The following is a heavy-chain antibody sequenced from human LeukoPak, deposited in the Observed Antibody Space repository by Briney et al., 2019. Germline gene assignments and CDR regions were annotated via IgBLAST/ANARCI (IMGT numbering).Heavy chain of an antibody. CDR3: ARAGFPDSSGYYVDY. Sequence: SQTLSLTCTVSGGSISSGGYYWSWIRQPPGKGLEWIGHIYHSGSTYYNPSLKSRVTISVDRSKNQFSLKLSSVTAADTAVYYCARAGFPDSSGYYVDYWGQGTLVTVSS. J-gene: IGHJ4*02. V-gene: IGHV4-30-2*01. CDR1: GGSISSGGYY. CDR2: IYHSGST. D-gene: IGHD3-22*01.